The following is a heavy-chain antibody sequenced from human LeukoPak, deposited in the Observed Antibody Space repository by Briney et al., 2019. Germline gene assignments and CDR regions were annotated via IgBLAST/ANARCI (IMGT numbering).Heavy chain of an antibody. CDR3: ALGLSSNYLFRY. Sequence: GESLKISCKGSKYSFSNYWIGWVRPMPGKGLEWMGIIYPGDSDTRYSPSFQGQVTISADKSISTAYLQWSSLKASDTAMYYCALGLSSNYLFRYRGQGTLVTVSS. CDR2: IYPGDSDT. V-gene: IGHV5-51*01. D-gene: IGHD2-2*01. CDR1: KYSFSNYW. J-gene: IGHJ4*02.